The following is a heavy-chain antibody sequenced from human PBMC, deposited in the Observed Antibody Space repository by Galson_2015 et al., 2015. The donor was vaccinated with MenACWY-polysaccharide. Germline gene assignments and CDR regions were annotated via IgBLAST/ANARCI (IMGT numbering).Heavy chain of an antibody. V-gene: IGHV3-48*01. D-gene: IGHD7-27*01. CDR3: ASEPTGDYYFDY. CDR2: ITSSSSII. J-gene: IGHJ4*02. Sequence: SYITSSSSIICHADSVKGRFTISRDNAKNSLYLQMNSLRAEDTAVYYCASEPTGDYYFDYWGQGTLVTVSS.